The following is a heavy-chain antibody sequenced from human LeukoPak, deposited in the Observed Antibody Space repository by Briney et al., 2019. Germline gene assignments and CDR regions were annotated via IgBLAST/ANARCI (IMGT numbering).Heavy chain of an antibody. V-gene: IGHV1-69*05. J-gene: IGHJ5*02. Sequence: SSVKVSCKASGGTFSIYAISWVRQAPGQGLEWMGRIIPIFGTANYAQKFQGRVTITTDESTSTAYMELSSLRSEDTVGDYRARRPRYSSSWYWFDPWRRGTLVTVSS. CDR2: IIPIFGTA. D-gene: IGHD6-13*01. CDR3: ARRPRYSSSWYWFDP. CDR1: GGTFSIYA.